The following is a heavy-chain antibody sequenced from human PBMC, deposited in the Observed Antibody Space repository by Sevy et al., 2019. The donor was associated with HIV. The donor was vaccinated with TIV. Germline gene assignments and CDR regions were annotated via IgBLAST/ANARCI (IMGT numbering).Heavy chain of an antibody. D-gene: IGHD3-3*01. J-gene: IGHJ4*02. CDR3: ATTYYDFWSGYFHFDY. Sequence: GGSLRLSCAASGFTFSSYCMHWVRQAPGKGLEWVAFIRYDGSNKYYADSVKGRFTISRDNSKNTLYLQMNSLRAEDTAVYYCATTYYDFWSGYFHFDYWGQGTLVTVSS. CDR2: IRYDGSNK. V-gene: IGHV3-30*02. CDR1: GFTFSSYC.